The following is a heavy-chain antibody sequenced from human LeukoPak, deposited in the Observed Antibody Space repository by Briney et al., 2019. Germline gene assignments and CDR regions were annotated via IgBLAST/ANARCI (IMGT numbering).Heavy chain of an antibody. V-gene: IGHV3-7*01. CDR3: FGTPKDILTGYYRIGAFDI. D-gene: IGHD3-9*01. CDR1: GFTFSNYW. Sequence: PGGSLRLSCAASGFTFSNYWMSWVRQAPGKGLEWVANIKQDRSEKYYVDSVKGRFTISRDNAKNSLYLQMNSLRAEDTAVYYCFGTPKDILTGYYRIGAFDIWGQGTMVTVSS. CDR2: IKQDRSEK. J-gene: IGHJ3*02.